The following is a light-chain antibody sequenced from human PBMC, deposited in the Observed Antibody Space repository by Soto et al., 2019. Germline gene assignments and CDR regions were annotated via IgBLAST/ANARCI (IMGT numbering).Light chain of an antibody. J-gene: IGLJ3*02. Sequence: QSALTQPASVSGSPGQSITISCTGTSSDVGGYNYVSWYQQHPGKAPKLMIYEVSNRPSGVFNRFSGSKSGNTASLTISGLHAEDEADYYCGSYTSSSTRVFGGGTKVPVL. CDR2: EVS. CDR1: SSDVGGYNY. V-gene: IGLV2-14*01. CDR3: GSYTSSSTRV.